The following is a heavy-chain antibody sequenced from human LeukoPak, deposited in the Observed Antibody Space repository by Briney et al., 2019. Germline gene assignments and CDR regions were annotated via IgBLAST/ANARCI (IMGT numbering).Heavy chain of an antibody. V-gene: IGHV4-38-2*02. CDR3: ARGRSYGDSYYYYYMDV. CDR1: GYSISSGYY. CDR2: IYHSGST. J-gene: IGHJ6*03. D-gene: IGHD4-17*01. Sequence: SETLSLTCTVSGYSISSGYYWGWIRQPPGKGLEWIGSIYHSGSTYYNPSLKSRVTISVDTSKNQFSLKLSSVTAADTAVYYCARGRSYGDSYYYYYMDVWGKGTTVTISS.